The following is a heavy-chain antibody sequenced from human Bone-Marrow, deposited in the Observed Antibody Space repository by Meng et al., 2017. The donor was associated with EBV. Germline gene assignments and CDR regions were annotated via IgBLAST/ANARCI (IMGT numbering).Heavy chain of an antibody. CDR3: ARDVYASGTYRADP. CDR1: EYTFSRYD. V-gene: IGHV1-8*01. Sequence: QVELVQSGAEVKKPGASVKVYCKASEYTFSRYDINWVRQATGQGLEWMGWMDPNSGNTGFAQKFQGRVTMTRNTSISTAYMELSALTSEDTAVYYCARDVYASGTYRADPWGQGTLVTVSS. J-gene: IGHJ5*02. D-gene: IGHD3-10*01. CDR2: MDPNSGNT.